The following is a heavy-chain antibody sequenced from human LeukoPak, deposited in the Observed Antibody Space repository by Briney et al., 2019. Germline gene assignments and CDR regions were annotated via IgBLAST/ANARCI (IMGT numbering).Heavy chain of an antibody. V-gene: IGHV4-38-2*02. D-gene: IGHD3-22*01. CDR1: GYSISSGYY. CDR3: ARGEYYYDTSGPGAFDY. J-gene: IGHJ4*02. Sequence: SETLSLTCTVSGYSISSGYYWGWIRQPPGKGLEWIGSIYHSGSTYYNPSLKSRVTISVDTSKNQFSLKLSSVTAADTAVYYCARGEYYYDTSGPGAFDYWGQGTLVTVSS. CDR2: IYHSGST.